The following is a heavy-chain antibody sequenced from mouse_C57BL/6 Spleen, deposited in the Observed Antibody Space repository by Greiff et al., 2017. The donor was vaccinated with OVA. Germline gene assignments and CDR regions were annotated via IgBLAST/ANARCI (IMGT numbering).Heavy chain of an antibody. CDR1: GYTFTSYW. J-gene: IGHJ4*01. CDR3: ARHLYAMDY. CDR2: IDPSDSYT. V-gene: IGHV1-69*01. Sequence: QVQLQQPGAELVMPGASVKLSCKASGYTFTSYWMHWVKQRPGQALEWIGEIDPSDSYTNYNQKFKGKSTLTVDKSSSTAYMQLSSLTSEDSAVYYCARHLYAMDYWGQGTSVTVSS.